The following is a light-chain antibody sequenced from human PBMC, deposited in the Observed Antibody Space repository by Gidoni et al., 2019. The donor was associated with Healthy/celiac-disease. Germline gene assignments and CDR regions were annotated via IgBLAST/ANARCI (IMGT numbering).Light chain of an antibody. CDR3: QQYNSYSPVT. CDR2: KAS. CDR1: QSISSW. J-gene: IGKJ3*01. Sequence: DIQMTQSASTLSASVGDRVTITCRASQSISSWLAWYQQKPGKAPKLLIYKASSLESGVPSRFSGSGSGTEFTLTISSLQPDDFATYYCQQYNSYSPVTFGPGTKVDIK. V-gene: IGKV1-5*03.